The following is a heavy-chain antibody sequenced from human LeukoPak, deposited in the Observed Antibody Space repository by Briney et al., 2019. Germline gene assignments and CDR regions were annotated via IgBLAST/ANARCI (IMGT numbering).Heavy chain of an antibody. D-gene: IGHD6-13*01. Sequence: PGGSLRLSCAASGFTFSSYGMNWVRQAPGKGLEWVAVIWYDGSSKYYGDSVKGRFTISRDNSKNTLYLQMNSLRAEDTAVYYCARGGSGSWYNDYWGQGTLVTVSS. J-gene: IGHJ4*02. CDR2: IWYDGSSK. V-gene: IGHV3-33*01. CDR3: ARGGSGSWYNDY. CDR1: GFTFSSYG.